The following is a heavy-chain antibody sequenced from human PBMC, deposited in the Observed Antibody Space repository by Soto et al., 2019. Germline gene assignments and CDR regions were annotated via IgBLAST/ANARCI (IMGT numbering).Heavy chain of an antibody. Sequence: GGSLRLSCAASGFTFSSYGMHWIRQAPGKGLEWVAVISYDGSNKYYADSVKGRFTISRDNSKNTLYLQMNSLRAEDTAVYYCAKVGSNYNTPLDYGGQGTLVTVSS. CDR3: AKVGSNYNTPLDY. CDR1: GFTFSSYG. J-gene: IGHJ4*02. D-gene: IGHD4-4*01. V-gene: IGHV3-30*18. CDR2: ISYDGSNK.